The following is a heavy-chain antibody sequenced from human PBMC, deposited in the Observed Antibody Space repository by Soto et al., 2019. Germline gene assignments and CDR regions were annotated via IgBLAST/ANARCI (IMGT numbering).Heavy chain of an antibody. V-gene: IGHV3-15*01. CDR3: TTDLHDILTGYYYYYYYYGMDV. D-gene: IGHD3-9*01. Sequence: EVQLVESGGGLVKPGGSLRLSCAASGFTFSNAWMSWVRQAPGKGLEWVGRIKSKTDGGTTDYAAPVKGRFTISRDDSKNTLYLQMNSLKTEDTAVYYCTTDLHDILTGYYYYYYYYGMDVWGQGTTVTVSS. CDR1: GFTFSNAW. J-gene: IGHJ6*02. CDR2: IKSKTDGGTT.